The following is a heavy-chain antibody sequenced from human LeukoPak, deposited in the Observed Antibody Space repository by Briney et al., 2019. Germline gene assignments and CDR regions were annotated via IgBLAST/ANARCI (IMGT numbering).Heavy chain of an antibody. J-gene: IGHJ4*02. CDR2: INHSGYT. Sequence: SETPSLTCAVSGVSFNDYYWSWVRQTPGKGLEWIGEINHSGYTNDSPSLKSRVTLSIDTSRKQFSLNLRSVTVADTGIYYCTRMTTGHDYWGPGTLVTVSS. CDR3: TRMTTGHDY. CDR1: GVSFNDYY. V-gene: IGHV4-34*01. D-gene: IGHD4-17*01.